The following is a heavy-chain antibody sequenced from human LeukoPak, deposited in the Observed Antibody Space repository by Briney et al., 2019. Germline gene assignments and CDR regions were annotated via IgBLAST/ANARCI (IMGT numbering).Heavy chain of an antibody. V-gene: IGHV3-23*01. D-gene: IGHD3-3*01. J-gene: IGHJ4*02. CDR1: GFTFSSYA. Sequence: GGSLRLSCAASGFTFSSYAMSWVRQAPGKGLEWVSAISGSGGSTYYADSVKGRFTISRDNSKNTLYLQMNSLRAEDTAVYYCAKDPYDFWSGYYREIDYWGQGTLVTVSS. CDR2: ISGSGGST. CDR3: AKDPYDFWSGYYREIDY.